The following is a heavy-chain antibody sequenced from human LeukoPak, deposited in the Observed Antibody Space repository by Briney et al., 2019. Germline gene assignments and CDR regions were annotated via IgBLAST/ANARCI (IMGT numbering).Heavy chain of an antibody. Sequence: PSETLSLTCAVSGGSISSSNWWSWARQPPGKGLEWIGEIYHSGSTYYNPSLKSRVTISVDTSKNQFSLKLSSVTAADTAVYYCAREGGYSYGYWFDPWGQGTLVTVSS. J-gene: IGHJ5*02. CDR2: IYHSGST. CDR1: GGSISSSNW. CDR3: AREGGYSYGYWFDP. V-gene: IGHV4-4*02. D-gene: IGHD5-18*01.